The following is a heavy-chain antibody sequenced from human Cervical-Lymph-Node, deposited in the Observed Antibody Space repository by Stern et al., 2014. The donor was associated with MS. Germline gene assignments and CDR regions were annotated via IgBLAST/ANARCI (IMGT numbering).Heavy chain of an antibody. D-gene: IGHD6-13*01. V-gene: IGHV1-69*01. CDR1: GGTFSSYA. J-gene: IGHJ6*02. CDR2: IIPIFGTA. Sequence: QVQLVQSGAEVKKPGSSVKVSCKASGGTFSSYAISWVRQAPGPGLEWMGGIIPIFGTANYAQKFQGRVTITADESTSTAYMELSSLRSEDTAVYYCARDRQQLVLVHYGMDVWGQGTTVTVSS. CDR3: ARDRQQLVLVHYGMDV.